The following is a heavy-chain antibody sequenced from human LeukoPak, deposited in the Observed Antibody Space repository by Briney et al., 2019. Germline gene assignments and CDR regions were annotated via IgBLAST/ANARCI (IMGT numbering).Heavy chain of an antibody. CDR1: GGSFSGYY. Sequence: PSETLSLTCAVYGGSFSGYYWSWIRQPPGKGLEWIGEINHSGSTNYNPPLKSRVTISVDTSKNQFSLKLSSVTAADTAVYYCARGLMVRGPSDYWGQGTLVTVSS. V-gene: IGHV4-34*01. CDR2: INHSGST. CDR3: ARGLMVRGPSDY. J-gene: IGHJ4*02. D-gene: IGHD3-10*01.